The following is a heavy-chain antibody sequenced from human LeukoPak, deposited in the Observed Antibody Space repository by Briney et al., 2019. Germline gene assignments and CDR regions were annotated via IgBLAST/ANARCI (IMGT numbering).Heavy chain of an antibody. J-gene: IGHJ4*02. V-gene: IGHV1-18*01. D-gene: IGHD2-2*01. CDR1: GYTFTSYG. CDR2: ISAYNGNT. Sequence: ASVKVSCKASGYTFTSYGISWVRQAPGQGLEWMGWISAYNGNTNYAQKLQGRVTMTTDTSTSKAYIELRSLRSDDTAVYYCARVCIVVVPAASPYYFDYWGQGTLVTVSS. CDR3: ARVCIVVVPAASPYYFDY.